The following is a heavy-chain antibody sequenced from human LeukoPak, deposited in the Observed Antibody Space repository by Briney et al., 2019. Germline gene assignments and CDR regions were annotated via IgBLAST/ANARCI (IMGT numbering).Heavy chain of an antibody. CDR2: ISGSNGNT. D-gene: IGHD6-19*01. Sequence: ASVKVSCKASGYTFTRYGMSWVRQAPGQGLEWMGWISGSNGNTNYAQKLQGRVTMTTDTSTSTAYMELRSLRSDDTAVYYCARDRGSGWYIYWGQGILVTVSS. CDR1: GYTFTRYG. V-gene: IGHV1-18*01. CDR3: ARDRGSGWYIY. J-gene: IGHJ4*02.